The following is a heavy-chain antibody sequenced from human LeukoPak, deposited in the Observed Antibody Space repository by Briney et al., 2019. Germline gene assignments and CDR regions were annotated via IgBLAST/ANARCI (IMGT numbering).Heavy chain of an antibody. CDR3: ARGTYYYGSGSYRTRPNWFDP. Sequence: PSETLSLTCTVSGGSIRSSYYYWGWIRQPPGKGLEWIGSIYDSGSTNYNPSLKSRVTISVDTSKNQFSLKLSSVTAADTAVYYCARGTYYYGSGSYRTRPNWFDPWGQGTLVTVSS. J-gene: IGHJ5*02. D-gene: IGHD3-10*01. CDR2: IYDSGST. CDR1: GGSIRSSYYY. V-gene: IGHV4-39*07.